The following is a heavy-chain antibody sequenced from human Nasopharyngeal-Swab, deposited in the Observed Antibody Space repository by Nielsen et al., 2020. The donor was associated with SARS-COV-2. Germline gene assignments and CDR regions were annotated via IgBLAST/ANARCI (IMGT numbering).Heavy chain of an antibody. CDR1: GYSISSNYY. J-gene: IGHJ6*02. CDR3: ARDAYYDFRGDYSYGLDV. Sequence: GSLRLSCSVSGYSISSNYYWGWIRQPPGKGLEWIGKIYHSGSTNYNPSLKSRVTISVDTSKNQFSLKLNSVTAADTAVYYCARDAYYDFRGDYSYGLDVWGHGATVTVSS. D-gene: IGHD3-3*01. CDR2: IYHSGST. V-gene: IGHV4-38-2*02.